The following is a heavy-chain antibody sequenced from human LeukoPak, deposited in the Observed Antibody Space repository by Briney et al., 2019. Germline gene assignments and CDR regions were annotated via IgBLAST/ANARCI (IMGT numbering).Heavy chain of an antibody. CDR2: VYYNGNP. Sequence: SETLSLTCTVSGYSISDGYYWGWIRQSPGKGLEWIGSVYYNGNPYYNPSLKSRVTLSVDTSNNHFSLKLTSVTAADTAVYYCARVQGAGYCSGGICYHAFEIWGQGTMVTVSS. V-gene: IGHV4-38-2*02. J-gene: IGHJ3*02. CDR3: ARVQGAGYCSGGICYHAFEI. CDR1: GYSISDGYY. D-gene: IGHD2-15*01.